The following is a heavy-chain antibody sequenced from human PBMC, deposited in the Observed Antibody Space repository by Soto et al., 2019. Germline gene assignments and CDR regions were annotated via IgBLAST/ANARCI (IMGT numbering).Heavy chain of an antibody. CDR3: ARDLNVGAFDI. CDR2: IKQDGSEK. CDR1: GFTFSSYW. V-gene: IGHV3-7*03. D-gene: IGHD2-15*01. Sequence: GGSLRLSCAASGFTFSSYWMSWVRQAPGKGLEWVANIKQDGSEKYYVDSVKGRFAISRDNAKNSLYLQMNSLRAEDTAVYYCARDLNVGAFDIWGQGTMVTVSS. J-gene: IGHJ3*02.